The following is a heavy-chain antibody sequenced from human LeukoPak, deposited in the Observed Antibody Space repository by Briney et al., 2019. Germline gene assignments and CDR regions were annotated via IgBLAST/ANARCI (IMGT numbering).Heavy chain of an antibody. J-gene: IGHJ4*02. Sequence: PGGSLRLSCAASGFTFSSYAMSWIRQAPGKGLEWVSAISGSGGSTYYADPVKGRFTISRDNSKNTLYLQMNSLRAEDTAVYYCAKQYCSSTSCYAMSFDYWGQGTLVTVSS. CDR2: ISGSGGST. CDR1: GFTFSSYA. D-gene: IGHD2-2*01. V-gene: IGHV3-23*01. CDR3: AKQYCSSTSCYAMSFDY.